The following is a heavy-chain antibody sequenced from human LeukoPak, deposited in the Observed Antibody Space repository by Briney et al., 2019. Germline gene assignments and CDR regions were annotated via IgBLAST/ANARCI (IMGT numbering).Heavy chain of an antibody. D-gene: IGHD3-10*01. CDR2: INHSGST. CDR1: GGSFSGYY. Sequence: SETLSLTCAVYGGSFSGYYWSWIRQPPGKGLEWIGEINHSGSTNYNPSLKSRVTISVDTSKNQFSLKLSSVTAADTAVYYCARGRAMVRGAASNWGQGTLVTVSS. CDR3: ARGRAMVRGAASN. J-gene: IGHJ4*02. V-gene: IGHV4-34*01.